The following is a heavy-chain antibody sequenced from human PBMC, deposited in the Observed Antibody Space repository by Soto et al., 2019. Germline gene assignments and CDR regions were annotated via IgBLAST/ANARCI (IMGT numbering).Heavy chain of an antibody. Sequence: QLLQSGGGLVQPGGSLTLSCAASGFTFGTTDMSWVRQAPGEGLEWVSTIDGSGGITYYADSVKGRFTISRDNSRNTVYLQMNSLRGDDTALYYCVKNSGWFNTWGQEPWSPSPQ. J-gene: IGHJ5*01. D-gene: IGHD3-10*01. CDR1: GFTFGTTD. CDR2: IDGSGGIT. V-gene: IGHV3-23*01. CDR3: VKNSGWFNT.